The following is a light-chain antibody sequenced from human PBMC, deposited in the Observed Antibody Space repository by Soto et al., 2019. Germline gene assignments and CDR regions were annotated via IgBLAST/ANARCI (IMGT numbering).Light chain of an antibody. CDR1: QSVSSTY. J-gene: IGKJ2*01. CDR2: AAS. CDR3: QQYGGSPGT. Sequence: EIAVTQSPGTLSLSPGERATLSCRASQSVSSTYLAWYQQKPGQAPRLLIYAASSRATGIPDRFSGSGSGTDFTLSISRLEPEDFAVYYCQQYGGSPGTFGQGNKLEIK. V-gene: IGKV3-20*01.